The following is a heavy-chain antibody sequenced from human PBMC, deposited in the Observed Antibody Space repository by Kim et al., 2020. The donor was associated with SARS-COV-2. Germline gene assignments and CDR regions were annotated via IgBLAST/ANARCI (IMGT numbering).Heavy chain of an antibody. V-gene: IGHV3-9*01. J-gene: IGHJ4*02. CDR3: AKDSQQLVLDY. Sequence: DSWKSRITISRDHATTSLYLQMNSLRAEDTALYYCAKDSQQLVLDYWGQGTLVTVSS. D-gene: IGHD6-13*01.